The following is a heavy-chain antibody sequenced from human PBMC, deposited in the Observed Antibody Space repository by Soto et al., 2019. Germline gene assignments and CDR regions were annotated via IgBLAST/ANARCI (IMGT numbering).Heavy chain of an antibody. CDR3: ARNYGSGSYYFLSWFDP. CDR2: INAGNGNT. CDR1: GYTFTSYA. D-gene: IGHD3-10*01. J-gene: IGHJ5*02. Sequence: GASVKVSCKASGYTFTSYAMHWVRQAPGQRLEWMGWINAGNGNTKYSQKFQGRVTITRDTSASTAYMELSSLRSEDTAVYYCARNYGSGSYYFLSWFDPWGQGTLVTVSS. V-gene: IGHV1-3*01.